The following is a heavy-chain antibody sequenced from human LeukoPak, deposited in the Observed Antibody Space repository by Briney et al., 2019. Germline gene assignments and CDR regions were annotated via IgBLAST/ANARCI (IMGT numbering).Heavy chain of an antibody. D-gene: IGHD6-13*01. Sequence: SETLSLTCAVYGGSFSGCYWSWIRQTPGKGLEWIGEINHSGSTNYNPSLKSRVTISVDTSKNQFSLKLSSVTAADTAVYYCARGIADSNWFDPWGQGTLVTVSS. CDR2: INHSGST. CDR3: ARGIADSNWFDP. CDR1: GGSFSGCY. J-gene: IGHJ5*02. V-gene: IGHV4-34*01.